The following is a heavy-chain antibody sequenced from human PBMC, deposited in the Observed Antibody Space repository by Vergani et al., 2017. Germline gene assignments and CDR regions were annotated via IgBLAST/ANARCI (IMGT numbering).Heavy chain of an antibody. J-gene: IGHJ5*02. CDR2: IIPIFGIA. V-gene: IGHV1-69*10. CDR1: GYTFTSYG. Sequence: QVQLVQSGAEVKKPGASVKVSCKASGYTFTSYGISWVRQAPGQGLEWMGGIIPIFGIANYAQKFQGRVTITADKSTSTAYMELSSLRSEDTAVYYCASRGDYGDYYWFDPWGQGTLVTVSS. D-gene: IGHD4-17*01. CDR3: ASRGDYGDYYWFDP.